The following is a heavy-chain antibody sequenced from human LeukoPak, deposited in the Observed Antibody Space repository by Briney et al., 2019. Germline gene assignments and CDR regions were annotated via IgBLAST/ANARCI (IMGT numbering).Heavy chain of an antibody. CDR1: GFTFSGSA. CDR3: TSWADSGNYYRGDDY. D-gene: IGHD3-10*01. V-gene: IGHV3-73*01. J-gene: IGHJ4*02. CDR2: IRSKANSYAT. Sequence: GGSLRLSCAASGFTFSGSAIHWVRQASGKGLEWVGRIRSKANSYATAYAASVKGRFTISRDDSKNAAYLQMNSLKTEDTAVYHCTSWADSGNYYRGDDYWGQGTLVTVSS.